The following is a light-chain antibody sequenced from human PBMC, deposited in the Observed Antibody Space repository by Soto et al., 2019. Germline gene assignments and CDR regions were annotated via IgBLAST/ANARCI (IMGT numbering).Light chain of an antibody. Sequence: IVLTQSPATLSSFPGNRATLSCRASQNISTSLIWYHHRPGQAPRLLIYQTSIRAAGIPARFSGSGSGTDFTLTISDVQPEDFAVYYCHQRKNWPRTFGQGTKVDI. CDR1: QNISTS. CDR2: QTS. V-gene: IGKV3-11*01. CDR3: HQRKNWPRT. J-gene: IGKJ1*01.